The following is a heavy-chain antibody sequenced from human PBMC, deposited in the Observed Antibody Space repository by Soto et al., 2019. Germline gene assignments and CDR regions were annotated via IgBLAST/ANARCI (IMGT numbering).Heavy chain of an antibody. CDR3: TRDPPITP. J-gene: IGHJ3*01. Sequence: PGGPLRLRCPVCGVPFVGYAMSWFRQAPGKGLEWVGFIRSKGSGGTSEYAAYVKGRLTFSIDDSKSIAYLQMNSLKIEDTAVYYCTRDPPITPWGQGTMVTV. V-gene: IGHV3-49*03. CDR1: GVPFVGYA. CDR2: IRSKGSGGTS. D-gene: IGHD3-10*01.